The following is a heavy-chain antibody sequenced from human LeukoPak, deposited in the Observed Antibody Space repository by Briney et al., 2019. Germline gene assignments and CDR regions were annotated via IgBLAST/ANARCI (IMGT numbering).Heavy chain of an antibody. J-gene: IGHJ4*02. CDR1: GFSFSTYA. Sequence: GGSLRLSCAASGFSFSTYAMAWVRQAPGKGLEWVSAIGGSGEYTFYADSVKGRFTTSRDNSKNTLYLQMNSLRAEDTAIYYCAKELVSRSSLSFDYWGQGTRVTVSS. V-gene: IGHV3-23*01. D-gene: IGHD2-2*01. CDR3: AKELVSRSSLSFDY. CDR2: IGGSGEYT.